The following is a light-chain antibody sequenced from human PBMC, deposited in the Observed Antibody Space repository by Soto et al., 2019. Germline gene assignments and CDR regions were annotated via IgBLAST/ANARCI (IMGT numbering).Light chain of an antibody. CDR3: QQLNSYPLT. CDR1: QGISSY. Sequence: DIQLTQSPSFLSASVGDRVTITCRASQGISSYLAWYQQKPGKAPKLLIYAASTFQIGVPSRFSGSGSATEFTLTISSLQPEDFATYYCQQLNSYPLTFGGGTKVEIK. V-gene: IGKV1-9*01. J-gene: IGKJ4*01. CDR2: AAS.